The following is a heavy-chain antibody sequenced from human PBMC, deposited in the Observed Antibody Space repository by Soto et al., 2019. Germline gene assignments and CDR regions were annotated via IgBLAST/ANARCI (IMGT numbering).Heavy chain of an antibody. V-gene: IGHV3-11*01. D-gene: IGHD3-22*01. Sequence: GGSLRLSCAASGFTFSDYCMSWIRQAPGKGLEWVSYISSSGSTIYYADSVKGRFTISRDNAKNSLYLQMNSLRAEDTAVYYCASRVAYSYDSSGYQRSDAFDIWGQGTMVTVSS. CDR2: ISSSGSTI. CDR1: GFTFSDYC. CDR3: ASRVAYSYDSSGYQRSDAFDI. J-gene: IGHJ3*02.